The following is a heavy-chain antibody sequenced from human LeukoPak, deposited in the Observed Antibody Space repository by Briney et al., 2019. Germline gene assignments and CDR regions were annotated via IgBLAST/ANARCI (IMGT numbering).Heavy chain of an antibody. V-gene: IGHV3-7*01. CDR3: VRGSYGAYDY. CDR2: IKQDGSEK. J-gene: IGHJ4*02. D-gene: IGHD4-17*01. Sequence: GGSLRLSCAASGFTFSSHSMNWVRQAPGKGLEWVANIKQDGSEKYSVDSLKGRFTISRDNAKYSLYLQMNSLRAEDTAVYYCVRGSYGAYDYWGQGSLVTVSS. CDR1: GFTFSSHS.